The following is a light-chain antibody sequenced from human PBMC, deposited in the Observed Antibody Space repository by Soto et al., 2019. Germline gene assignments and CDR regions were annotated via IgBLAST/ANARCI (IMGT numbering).Light chain of an antibody. CDR3: QPFNSYPIT. J-gene: IGKJ5*01. Sequence: AIQLTQSPSSLSASVGDRVTITCRASQDIRGALAWYQQKPGKAPRLLIYDVSTLESGVPSRFSGSGSGTEFTLSISSLQPEDFGTHYSQPFNSYPITFGHGTRLETK. V-gene: IGKV1-13*02. CDR1: QDIRGA. CDR2: DVS.